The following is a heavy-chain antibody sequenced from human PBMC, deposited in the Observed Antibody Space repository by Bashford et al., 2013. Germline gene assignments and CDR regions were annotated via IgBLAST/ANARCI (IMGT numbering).Heavy chain of an antibody. Sequence: GGSLRLSCAASGFTFSSNPMNWVRQAPGKGLEWVAGISGSGDTMYYADSVKGRFTISRDNAKNSLYLQMNSLRAEDTAVYYCARLRRASGWAFDYWGQGALVTVSS. V-gene: IGHV3-48*04. J-gene: IGHJ4*02. CDR3: ARLRRASGWAFDY. CDR1: GFTFSSNP. CDR2: ISGSGDTM. D-gene: IGHD6-19*01.